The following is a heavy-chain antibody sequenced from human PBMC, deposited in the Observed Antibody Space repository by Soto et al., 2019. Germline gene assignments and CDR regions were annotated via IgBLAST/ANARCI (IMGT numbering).Heavy chain of an antibody. D-gene: IGHD6-6*01. Sequence: KASETLSLTCTVSGGSINDFYWSWIRQPPGKGLEWIGYIYYSGSTDYNPSLKGRVTISVDTSKNLFSLKLRSVTAADTAVYYCARVGGVAARTFDYWGQGTLVTVSS. CDR2: IYYSGST. V-gene: IGHV4-59*01. CDR1: GGSINDFY. J-gene: IGHJ4*02. CDR3: ARVGGVAARTFDY.